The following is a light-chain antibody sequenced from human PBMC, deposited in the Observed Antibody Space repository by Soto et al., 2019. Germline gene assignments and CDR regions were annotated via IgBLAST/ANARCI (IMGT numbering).Light chain of an antibody. V-gene: IGLV2-14*01. CDR1: SSDVGGYKY. CDR2: EVT. CDR3: SSYTSNSNPYV. J-gene: IGLJ1*01. Sequence: QSVLTQPASVSGSPGQSITISCTGTSSDVGGYKYVSWYQHHPGQAPKLMISEVTNRPSGVSSRFSGSKSGNTASLTISGLQADDEADYYCSSYTSNSNPYVFGTGTKLTVL.